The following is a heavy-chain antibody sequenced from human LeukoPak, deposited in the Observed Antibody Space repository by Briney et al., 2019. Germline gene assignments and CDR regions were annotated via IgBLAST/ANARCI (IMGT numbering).Heavy chain of an antibody. J-gene: IGHJ4*02. D-gene: IGHD2-2*01. V-gene: IGHV1-69*13. CDR3: ARVGPRRYCSSTSCLYFDY. Sequence: ASVKVSCKASGGTFSSYAISWVRQAPGQGLEWMGGIIPIFGTANYAQKFQGRVTITADESTSTAYMELSSLRSDDTAVYYCARVGPRRYCSSTSCLYFDYWGQGTLVTVSS. CDR2: IIPIFGTA. CDR1: GGTFSSYA.